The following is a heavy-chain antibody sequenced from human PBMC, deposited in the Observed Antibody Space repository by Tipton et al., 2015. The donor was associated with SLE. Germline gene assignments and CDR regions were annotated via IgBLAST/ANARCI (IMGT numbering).Heavy chain of an antibody. D-gene: IGHD6-19*01. CDR3: TRNGVRQWLVPYAFDI. CDR1: GGSISSSSYY. CDR2: VYYNGST. Sequence: TLSLTCNVSGGSISSSSYYWGWIRQPPGKGLEWIGSVYYNGSTYYNPSLKSRVTISVDTFKNQFSLKLSSVTAADTAVYYCTRNGVRQWLVPYAFDIWGQGTMVTVSS. J-gene: IGHJ3*02. V-gene: IGHV4-39*01.